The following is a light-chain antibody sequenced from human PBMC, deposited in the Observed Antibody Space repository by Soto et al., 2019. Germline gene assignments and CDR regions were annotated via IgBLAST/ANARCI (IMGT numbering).Light chain of an antibody. CDR1: QGISSY. V-gene: IGKV1-9*01. CDR3: QQLNTCPVI. CDR2: ASS. J-gene: IGKJ5*01. Sequence: DIQLTQSPSFLSASVGDRATITCRASQGISSYLAWYHQTPGKAPQLLIYASSILQSGVPSRFSGSGSGTESTLAIDSLLPVDFAKYYCQQLNTCPVIFGQGTRLAI.